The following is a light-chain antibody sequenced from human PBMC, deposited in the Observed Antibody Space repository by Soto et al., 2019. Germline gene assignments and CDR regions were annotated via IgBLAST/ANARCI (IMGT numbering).Light chain of an antibody. Sequence: QSVLSQPPSASGTPGQRVTISCSGSSSNIGSNYVYWYLQFPETVTKLLIYGNNQRPSGVPDRFSGSKSGTSASLAISGLRSEDEADYYCASWDDSLSGLLFGGGTKLTVL. V-gene: IGLV1-47*01. CDR1: SSNIGSNY. CDR2: GNN. CDR3: ASWDDSLSGLL. J-gene: IGLJ2*01.